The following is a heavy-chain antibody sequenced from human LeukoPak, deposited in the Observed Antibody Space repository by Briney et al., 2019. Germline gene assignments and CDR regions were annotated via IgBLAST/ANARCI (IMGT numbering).Heavy chain of an antibody. V-gene: IGHV1-69*05. CDR3: ARPIHDSQAFDY. J-gene: IGHJ4*02. Sequence: WASVKVSCKASGGTFSRYAISWVRQAPGQGSEWMGGIIPIFGTAKYAKKFQGRVTITTDESTSTAYMELSSLRSEDTALYYCARPIHDSQAFDYWGQGTLVTVSS. CDR2: IIPIFGTA. CDR1: GGTFSRYA. D-gene: IGHD3-22*01.